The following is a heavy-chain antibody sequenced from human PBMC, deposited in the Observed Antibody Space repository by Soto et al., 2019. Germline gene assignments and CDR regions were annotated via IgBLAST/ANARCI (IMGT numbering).Heavy chain of an antibody. CDR3: AKARSYYSYDAFDI. CDR2: ISWNSGSI. CDR1: GFTFDDYA. D-gene: IGHD3-10*01. V-gene: IGHV3-9*01. J-gene: IGHJ3*02. Sequence: GGSLRLSCAASGFTFDDYAMHWVRQAPGKGLEWVSGISWNSGSIGYADSVKGRFTISRDNAKNSLYLQMNSLRAEDTALYYCAKARSYYSYDAFDIWGQGTMVTVSS.